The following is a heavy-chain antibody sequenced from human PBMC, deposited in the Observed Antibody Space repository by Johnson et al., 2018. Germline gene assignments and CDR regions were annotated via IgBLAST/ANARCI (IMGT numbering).Heavy chain of an antibody. J-gene: IGHJ1*01. V-gene: IGHV3-30*03. CDR3: ASCGGDCYGAEYFQH. D-gene: IGHD2-21*02. Sequence: QVELGESGGGVVQPGRSLRLSCAVSGFTFSNYGMHWVRQAPGKGLEWVAVISYDGSNKYYADSVKGRFTMSRDNSKNTLYLQMNSLRAEDTAVYYCASCGGDCYGAEYFQHWGQGTLVTVSS. CDR1: GFTFSNYG. CDR2: ISYDGSNK.